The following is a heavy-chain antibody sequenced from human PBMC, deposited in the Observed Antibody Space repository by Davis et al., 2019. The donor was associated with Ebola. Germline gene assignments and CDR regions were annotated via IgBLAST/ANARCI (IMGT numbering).Heavy chain of an antibody. D-gene: IGHD5-24*01. V-gene: IGHV5-51*01. CDR3: ARGTDGYNPGGYFDS. Sequence: GESLKISCKGSGYTFTSYWIAWVRQVPGKGLEWMGSIYPGDSDTRYSPSFEGQVTISVDRSISTAHLQWSSLKASDTAMYYCARGTDGYNPGGYFDSWGQGTLVTVSS. CDR1: GYTFTSYW. J-gene: IGHJ4*02. CDR2: IYPGDSDT.